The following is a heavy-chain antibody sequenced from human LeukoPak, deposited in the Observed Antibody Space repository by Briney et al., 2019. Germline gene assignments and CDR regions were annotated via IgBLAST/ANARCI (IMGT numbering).Heavy chain of an antibody. V-gene: IGHV1-8*01. CDR1: GYTFTSYD. D-gene: IGHD3-10*01. CDR2: MNPKSGNT. CDR3: ARTPYYYGSGSFDNWFDP. J-gene: IGHJ5*02. Sequence: ASVKVSCKASGYTFTSYDINWVRQATGQGLEWMGWMNPKSGNTGYAQKFQGRVTMIMSTSVRTAYMELSSLRSEDTAVYYCARTPYYYGSGSFDNWFDPWGQGTLVTVSS.